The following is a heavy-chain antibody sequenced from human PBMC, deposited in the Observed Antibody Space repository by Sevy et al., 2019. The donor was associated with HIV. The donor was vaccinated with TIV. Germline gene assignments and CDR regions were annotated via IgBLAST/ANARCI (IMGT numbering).Heavy chain of an antibody. CDR3: ARFLSTSYYYYHAMDV. D-gene: IGHD2-2*01. V-gene: IGHV1-8*01. J-gene: IGHJ6*02. CDR2: MNPNSGNT. Sequence: ASVKVSCKASGYTFTTYDINWVRQATGQWLEWMGWMNPNSGNTGYAQKFQGRVTMTRNTSIETAYMELSSLRSEDTAVYYCARFLSTSYYYYHAMDVWGQGTTVTVSS. CDR1: GYTFTTYD.